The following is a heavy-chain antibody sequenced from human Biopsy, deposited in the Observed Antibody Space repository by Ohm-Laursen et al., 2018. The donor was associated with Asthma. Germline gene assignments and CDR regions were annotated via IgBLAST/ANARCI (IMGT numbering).Heavy chain of an antibody. J-gene: IGHJ4*02. Sequence: SLRLSCAASGFTFSDYDMHWVRQAPGKGLEWVAVISYDGTNKDYADSVKGRFTISRDNSKNTVYLDISSLRIEDTAVFYCGIVVAANPFQGDCWGQGTLVTVSS. CDR2: ISYDGTNK. CDR3: GIVVAANPFQGDC. V-gene: IGHV3-30-3*01. CDR1: GFTFSDYD. D-gene: IGHD2-15*01.